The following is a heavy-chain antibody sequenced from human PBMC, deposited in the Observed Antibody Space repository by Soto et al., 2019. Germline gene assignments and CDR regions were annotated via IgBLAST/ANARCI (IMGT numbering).Heavy chain of an antibody. CDR1: GFTFSSYA. CDR3: ARDYGDYGIWYFDL. J-gene: IGHJ2*01. D-gene: IGHD4-17*01. Sequence: QVQLVESGGGVVQPGRSLRLSCAASGFTFSSYAMHWVRQAPGKGLAWVAVISYDGSNKYYADSVKGRFTISRDNSKNTLYLQMNSLRAEDTAVYYCARDYGDYGIWYFDLWGRGTLITVSS. CDR2: ISYDGSNK. V-gene: IGHV3-30-3*01.